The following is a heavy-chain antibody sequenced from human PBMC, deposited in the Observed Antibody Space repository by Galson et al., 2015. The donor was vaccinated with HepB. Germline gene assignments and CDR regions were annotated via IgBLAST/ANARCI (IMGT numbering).Heavy chain of an antibody. Sequence: SLRLSCAASGFTFSDFGMHWVRQAPGKGLEWVARISYDGRNEYYPDSLKGRFTISRDTSNNTLSLQMNSLRTEDTAVYYCAKGINMGAYYFDSWGQGTLVTVSS. V-gene: IGHV3-30*18. J-gene: IGHJ4*02. CDR3: AKGINMGAYYFDS. D-gene: IGHD1-26*01. CDR2: ISYDGRNE. CDR1: GFTFSDFG.